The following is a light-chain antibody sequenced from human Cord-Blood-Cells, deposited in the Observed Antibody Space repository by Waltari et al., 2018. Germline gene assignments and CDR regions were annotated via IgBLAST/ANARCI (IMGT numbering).Light chain of an antibody. J-gene: IGLJ3*02. Sequence: QSALTQPASVSGSPGQSITISCTGTSSDVGGYNYVSWYQQHPGKAPKLMIYDVSKRPSGVPTRFSGSKTGNTASLTISGLQAEDEADYYCSSYTSSSTWVFGGGTKLTVL. CDR3: SSYTSSSTWV. V-gene: IGLV2-14*01. CDR2: DVS. CDR1: SSDVGGYNY.